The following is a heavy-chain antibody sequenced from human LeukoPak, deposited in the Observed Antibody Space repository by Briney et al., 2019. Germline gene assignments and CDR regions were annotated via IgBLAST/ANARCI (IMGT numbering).Heavy chain of an antibody. CDR1: GGTFSSYA. V-gene: IGHV1-69*05. Sequence: ASVKVSCKASGGTFSSYAISWVRQAPGQGLEWMGRIIPIFGTANYAQKFQGRVTITTDESTSTAHMELSSLRSEDTAVYYCARGLYSSSWYSDAFDIWGQGTMVTVSS. CDR2: IIPIFGTA. J-gene: IGHJ3*02. CDR3: ARGLYSSSWYSDAFDI. D-gene: IGHD6-13*01.